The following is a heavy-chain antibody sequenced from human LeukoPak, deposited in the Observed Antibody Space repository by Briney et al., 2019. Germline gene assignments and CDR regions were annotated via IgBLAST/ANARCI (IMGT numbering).Heavy chain of an antibody. CDR2: ISGSGGST. CDR3: AKGGLWGNPFDY. CDR1: GFTFSSYA. Sequence: QPGGSPRLSCAASGFTFSSYAMSWVRQAPGKGLEWVSAISGSGGSTYYADSVKGRFTVSRDNSKNTLYVQMNSLRAEDTAVYYCAKGGLWGNPFDYWGQGTLVTVSS. V-gene: IGHV3-23*01. J-gene: IGHJ4*02. D-gene: IGHD3-16*01.